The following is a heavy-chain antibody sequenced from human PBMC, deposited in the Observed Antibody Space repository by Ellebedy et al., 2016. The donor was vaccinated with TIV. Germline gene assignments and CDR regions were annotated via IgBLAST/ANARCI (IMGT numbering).Heavy chain of an antibody. J-gene: IGHJ3*01. CDR1: GFPFSSNW. CDR3: VSDLKWFEQLHTFTDV. D-gene: IGHD1-26*01. Sequence: GGSLRLSCEASGFPFSSNWMHWVRQSPGKGLVWVPRINADGTTIDYADSVKGRFTIFRDNAKNTLYLQMGSLRVDDTAVYYCVSDLKWFEQLHTFTDVWGQGTSVTVSS. V-gene: IGHV3-74*01. CDR2: INADGTTI.